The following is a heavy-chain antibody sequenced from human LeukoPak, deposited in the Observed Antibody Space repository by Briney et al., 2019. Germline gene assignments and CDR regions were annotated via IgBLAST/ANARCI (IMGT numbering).Heavy chain of an antibody. J-gene: IGHJ6*03. D-gene: IGHD2-15*01. CDR2: ISSSSSYI. Sequence: GGSLRLSCAASGFTFSSYSMNWVRQAPGKGLEWVSSISSSSSYIYYADSVKGRFTISRDNAKNSLYLQMNSLRAEDTAVYYCARSWPPYCSGGSCYLATYYYYYMDVWGKGTTVTVSS. CDR3: ARSWPPYCSGGSCYLATYYYYYMDV. V-gene: IGHV3-21*01. CDR1: GFTFSSYS.